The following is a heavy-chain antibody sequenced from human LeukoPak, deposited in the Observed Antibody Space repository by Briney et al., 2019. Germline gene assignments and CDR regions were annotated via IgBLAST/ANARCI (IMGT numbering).Heavy chain of an antibody. V-gene: IGHV4-34*01. CDR1: GGSFSGYY. J-gene: IGHJ4*02. CDR2: INHSGST. D-gene: IGHD5-18*01. CDR3: ARAQRGYSYGLDY. Sequence: SETLSLTCAVYGGSFSGYYWSWIRQPPGKGLEWIGEINHSGSTNYNLSLKSRVTISVDTSKNQFSLKLSSVTAADTAVYYCARAQRGYSYGLDYWGQGTLVTVSS.